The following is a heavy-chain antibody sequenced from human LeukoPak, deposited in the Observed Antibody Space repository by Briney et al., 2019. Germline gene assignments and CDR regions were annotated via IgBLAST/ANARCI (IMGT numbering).Heavy chain of an antibody. CDR2: IKEDGSGI. CDR3: ARDLRRQLPGYMDV. D-gene: IGHD2-2*01. V-gene: IGHV3-7*01. Sequence: GGSLRLSCAASGFTFSSYWMSWVRQAPGKGLEWVANIKEDGSGIYYVDSVEGRFTISRDNAKKSLYLQMNSLRAEDTAVYYCARDLRRQLPGYMDVWGKGTTVTVSS. CDR1: GFTFSSYW. J-gene: IGHJ6*03.